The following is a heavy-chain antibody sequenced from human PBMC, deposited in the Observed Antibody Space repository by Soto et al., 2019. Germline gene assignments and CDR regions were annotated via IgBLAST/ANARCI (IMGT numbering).Heavy chain of an antibody. J-gene: IGHJ4*02. D-gene: IGHD6-19*01. V-gene: IGHV1-69*01. CDR3: ARDAKAALRGWYDGGYYFDY. CDR1: GCTFSSYA. Sequence: QVQLVQYGAEVKKPGSSVKVSCKASGCTFSSYAISWVRQAPGQGREWMGGIIPIFGTANYAQKFQGRVTITADESTSTAYMELSSLRSEDAAVYYCARDAKAALRGWYDGGYYFDYWGQGTLVTVSS. CDR2: IIPIFGTA.